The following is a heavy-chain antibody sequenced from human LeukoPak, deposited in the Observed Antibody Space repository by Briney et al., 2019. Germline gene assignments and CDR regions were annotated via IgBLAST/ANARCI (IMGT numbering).Heavy chain of an antibody. CDR3: ARGIGVITDDAFDI. J-gene: IGHJ3*02. D-gene: IGHD3-22*01. Sequence: SETLSLTCTVSGGSISSYYWSWIRQPAGKGLEWIGRIYTSGSTNYNPSLKSRVTMSVDTSKNQFSLKLSSVTAADTAVYYCARGIGVITDDAFDIWGQGTMVTVSS. CDR2: IYTSGST. CDR1: GGSISSYY. V-gene: IGHV4-4*07.